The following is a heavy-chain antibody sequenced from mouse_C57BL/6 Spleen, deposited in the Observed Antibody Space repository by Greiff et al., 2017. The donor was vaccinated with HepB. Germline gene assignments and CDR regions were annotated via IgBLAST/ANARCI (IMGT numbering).Heavy chain of an antibody. J-gene: IGHJ2*01. Sequence: VQLQQPGAELVKPGASVKMSCKASGYTFTSYWITWVKQRPGQGLEWIGDIYPGSGSTNYNEKFKSKATLTVDTSSSTAYMQLSSLTYEDSAVYYYARDYYGSSYNYFDYWGQGTTLTVSS. CDR2: IYPGSGST. CDR1: GYTFTSYW. V-gene: IGHV1-55*01. D-gene: IGHD1-1*01. CDR3: ARDYYGSSYNYFDY.